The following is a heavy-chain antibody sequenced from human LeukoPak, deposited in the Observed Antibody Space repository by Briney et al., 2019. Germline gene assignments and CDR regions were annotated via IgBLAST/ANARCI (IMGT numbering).Heavy chain of an antibody. CDR3: ARAGRGSGYLSY. D-gene: IGHD3-3*01. Sequence: SETLSLTCGVYGGSFSGYYWSWIRQPPGKGLEWIGEINHSGSTNSNPSLKSRVTISVDTSKNQFSLKLSSVTAADTAVYYCARAGRGSGYLSYWGQGTLVTVSS. CDR2: INHSGST. J-gene: IGHJ4*02. CDR1: GGSFSGYY. V-gene: IGHV4-34*01.